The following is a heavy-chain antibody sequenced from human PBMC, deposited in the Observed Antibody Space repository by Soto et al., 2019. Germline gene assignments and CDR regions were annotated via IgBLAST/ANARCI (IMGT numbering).Heavy chain of an antibody. D-gene: IGHD1-26*01. CDR1: GGSISSYY. CDR2: IYYSGST. Sequence: SETLSLTCTVSGGSISSYYWSWIRQPPGKGLEWIGYIYYSGSTNYNPSLKSRVTISVDTSKNQFSLKLSSVTAADTAVYYCARDRRGATPDYYYYYGMDVWGQGTTVTVSS. V-gene: IGHV4-59*01. J-gene: IGHJ6*02. CDR3: ARDRRGATPDYYYYYGMDV.